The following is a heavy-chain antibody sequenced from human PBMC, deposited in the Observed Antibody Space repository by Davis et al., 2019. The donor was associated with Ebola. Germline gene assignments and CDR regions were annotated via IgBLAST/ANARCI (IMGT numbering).Heavy chain of an antibody. V-gene: IGHV4-39*07. D-gene: IGHD6-6*01. J-gene: IGHJ2*01. Sequence: SETLSLTCSVSGGSISSGTYYWGWVRQPPGKGLEWIGSIYYNGRTYYSSSLEGRVTISLDTSKNQFSLKLRSVTAAATAVYFCARLSGLFSSSSGALYFDLWGRGTLVSVSS. CDR2: IYYNGRT. CDR1: GGSISSGTYY. CDR3: ARLSGLFSSSSGALYFDL.